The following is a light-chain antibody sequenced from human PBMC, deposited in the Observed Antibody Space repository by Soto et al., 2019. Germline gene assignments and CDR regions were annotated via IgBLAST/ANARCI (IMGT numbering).Light chain of an antibody. J-gene: IGKJ3*01. CDR2: RAS. Sequence: EIVLTQSPDTLSLSPGESVTLSCRASRSVSSSYLAWYQQKPGQAPRLLIYRASSRATGIPDRFSGSGSGTDFTLTISRLEPEDFAVYFCQQYGTSPPVTFGPGTKVDLK. CDR1: RSVSSSY. CDR3: QQYGTSPPVT. V-gene: IGKV3-20*01.